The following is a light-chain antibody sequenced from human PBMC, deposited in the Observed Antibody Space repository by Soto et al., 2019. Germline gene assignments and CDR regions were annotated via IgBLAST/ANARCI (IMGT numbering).Light chain of an antibody. V-gene: IGLV2-8*01. Sequence: QTVVTQPPSASGTPGQKVFISCSGSSSNIGGTNYAYWYQQLPGAAPKLIIYDVTKRPSGVPDRFSGSKSGSTAALTVSRLQADDEADYYCGSHVGNIWMFGGGTKLTVL. J-gene: IGLJ3*02. CDR1: SSNIGGTNY. CDR2: DVT. CDR3: GSHVGNIWM.